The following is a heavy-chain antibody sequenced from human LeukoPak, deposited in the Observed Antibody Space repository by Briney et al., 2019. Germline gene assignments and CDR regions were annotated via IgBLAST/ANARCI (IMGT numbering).Heavy chain of an antibody. CDR3: AREGITVLRALAD. CDR1: GGSFSGFY. V-gene: IGHV4-34*01. Sequence: SETLSLTCVVYGGSFSGFYWTWPRQPPGKGLEWIGEINHSGTTNYNPSLASRVTMSLDTSKNQFSLTLSSVTAADTAVYYCAREGITVLRALADWGQGTLVTVSS. CDR2: INHSGTT. D-gene: IGHD3-10*01. J-gene: IGHJ4*02.